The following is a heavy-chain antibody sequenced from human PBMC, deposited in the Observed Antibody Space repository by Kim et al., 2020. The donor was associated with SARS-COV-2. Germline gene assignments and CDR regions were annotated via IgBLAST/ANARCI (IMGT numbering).Heavy chain of an antibody. J-gene: IGHJ6*01. CDR1: GGSFSGYY. CDR2: INHSGST. Sequence: SETLSLTCAAYGGSFSGYYWSWIRQPPGKGLEWIGEINHSGSTNYNPSLKSRVTISVDTSKNQFSLKLSSVTAADTAVYYCARGPKRSRSSWYVGNYYY. D-gene: IGHD6-13*01. CDR3: ARGPKRSRSSWYVGNYYY. V-gene: IGHV4-34*01.